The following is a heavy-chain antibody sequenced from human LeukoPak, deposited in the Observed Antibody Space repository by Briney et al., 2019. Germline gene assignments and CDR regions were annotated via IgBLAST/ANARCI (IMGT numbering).Heavy chain of an antibody. CDR2: ILISGST. CDR3: ARDTPPQHLVF. Sequence: TSETLSLTCTVSGGSITSHYWTWIRQPAGKVLEWIGRILISGSTNYNPSLKSRVTMSVDTSNNQFSLNLNSVTAADTAVYYCARDTPPQHLVFWGRGILVTVSS. J-gene: IGHJ4*02. V-gene: IGHV4-4*07. CDR1: GGSITSHY. D-gene: IGHD6-13*01.